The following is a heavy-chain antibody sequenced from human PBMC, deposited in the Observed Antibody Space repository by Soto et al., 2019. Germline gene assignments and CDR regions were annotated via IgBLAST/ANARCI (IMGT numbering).Heavy chain of an antibody. V-gene: IGHV3-30-3*01. CDR2: ISYDGSNK. CDR1: GFTFSSYA. D-gene: IGHD6-6*01. Sequence: PGGSLRLSCAASGFTFSSYAMHWVRQAPGKGLEWVAVISYDGSNKYYADSVKGRFTISRDNSKNALYLQMNSLRAEDTAVYYCARASRSAYSSSSSGGSYYYYGMDVWGQGTTVTVSS. CDR3: ARASRSAYSSSSSGGSYYYYGMDV. J-gene: IGHJ6*02.